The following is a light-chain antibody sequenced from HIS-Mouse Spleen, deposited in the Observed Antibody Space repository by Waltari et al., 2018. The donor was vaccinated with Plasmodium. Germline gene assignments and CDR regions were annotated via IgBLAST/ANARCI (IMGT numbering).Light chain of an antibody. Sequence: EIVMTQSPATLSVSPGERATLSCRASQSVSSNLAWYQQKPGQAPRLLIYGASTRATGIPARFSGSGYGTEFTLTISRLQSEDFAVYYCQQYNNWSFTFGPGTKVDIK. V-gene: IGKV3-15*01. CDR3: QQYNNWSFT. CDR1: QSVSSN. CDR2: GAS. J-gene: IGKJ3*01.